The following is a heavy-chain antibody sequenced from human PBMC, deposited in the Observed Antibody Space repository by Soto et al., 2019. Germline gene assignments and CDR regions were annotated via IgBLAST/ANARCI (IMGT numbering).Heavy chain of an antibody. V-gene: IGHV4-30-4*01. CDR3: ASSIAAAGTWFGP. D-gene: IGHD6-13*01. J-gene: IGHJ5*02. Sequence: SEPLSLTCTVSGGSISSGDYYWSWIRQPPGKGLEWIGYIYYSGSTYYNPSLKSRVTISVDTSKNQFSLKLSSVTAADTAVYYCASSIAAAGTWFGPWGQGTLVTVSS. CDR2: IYYSGST. CDR1: GGSISSGDYY.